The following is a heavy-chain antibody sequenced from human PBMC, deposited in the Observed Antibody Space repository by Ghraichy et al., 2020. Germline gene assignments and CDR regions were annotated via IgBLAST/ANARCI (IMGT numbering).Heavy chain of an antibody. CDR2: IYYSGST. CDR1: GGSISSSSYY. D-gene: IGHD6-6*01. CDR3: ARDRSRIAARRGGFDY. Sequence: SETLSLTCTVSGGSISSSSYYWGWIRQPPGKGLEWIGSIYYSGSTYYNPSLKSRVTISVDTSKNQFSLKLSSVTAADTAVYYCARDRSRIAARRGGFDYWGQGTLVTVSS. V-gene: IGHV4-39*07. J-gene: IGHJ4*02.